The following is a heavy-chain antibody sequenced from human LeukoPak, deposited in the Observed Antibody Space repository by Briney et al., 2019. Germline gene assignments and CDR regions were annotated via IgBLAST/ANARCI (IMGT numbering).Heavy chain of an antibody. D-gene: IGHD3-22*01. CDR3: ARVSPPYYDSSGYGDY. V-gene: IGHV1-69*06. CDR1: GGAFSSSA. Sequence: SVKVSCKASGGAFSSSAIHWVRQAPGQGLEWMGGIIPIFGTANYAQKFQGRVTITADKSTSTAYMELSSLRSEDTAVYYCARVSPPYYDSSGYGDYWGQGTLVTVSS. CDR2: IIPIFGTA. J-gene: IGHJ4*02.